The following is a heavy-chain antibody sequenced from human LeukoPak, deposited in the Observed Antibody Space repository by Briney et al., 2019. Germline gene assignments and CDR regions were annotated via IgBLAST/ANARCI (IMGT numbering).Heavy chain of an antibody. CDR3: GTLLGYCSSTSCYGNWFDP. CDR1: GFTFSSYA. V-gene: IGHV3-23*01. CDR2: ISGSGGST. Sequence: GGSLRLSCAASGFTFSSYAMSWVRQAPGKGLEWVSAISGSGGSTYYADSVKGRFTISRDNSKNTLYLQMNSLRAEDTAVYYCGTLLGYCSSTSCYGNWFDPWGQGTLVTVSS. J-gene: IGHJ5*02. D-gene: IGHD2-2*01.